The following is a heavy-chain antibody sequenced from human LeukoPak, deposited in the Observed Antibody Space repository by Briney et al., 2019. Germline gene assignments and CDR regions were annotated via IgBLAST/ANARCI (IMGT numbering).Heavy chain of an antibody. V-gene: IGHV1-8*03. CDR1: GYTFTSYD. D-gene: IGHD3-16*02. CDR2: MNPNSGNT. CDR3: ARDLGYHWFDP. J-gene: IGHJ5*02. Sequence: ASVKVSCKASGYTFTSYDINWVRQATGQGLEWMGWMNPNSGNTGYAQKFQGRVTITRNTSISTAYMELRSLRSDDTAVYYCARDLGYHWFDPWGQGTLVTVSS.